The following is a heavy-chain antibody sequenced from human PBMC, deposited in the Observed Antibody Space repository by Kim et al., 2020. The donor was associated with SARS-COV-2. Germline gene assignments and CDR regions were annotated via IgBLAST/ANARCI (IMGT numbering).Heavy chain of an antibody. CDR3: ARTYNMDV. V-gene: IGHV3-74*01. D-gene: IGHD1-1*01. Sequence: GSTTGYADSVKGRFTISRDNAKNTLYLQMNSLRAEDTAVYYCARTYNMDVCGQGTTVTVSS. CDR2: GSTT. J-gene: IGHJ6*02.